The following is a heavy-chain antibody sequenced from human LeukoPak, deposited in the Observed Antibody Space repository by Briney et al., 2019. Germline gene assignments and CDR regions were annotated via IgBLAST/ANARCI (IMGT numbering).Heavy chain of an antibody. J-gene: IGHJ4*02. CDR2: VSGSGATT. CDR1: ESTFSTYA. V-gene: IGHV3-23*01. CDR3: AKPMTRTMVRGVPPSDY. Sequence: PGGSRRLSCAASESTFSTYAMSWVRQARGKGLNWVSAVSGSGATTYYADSVKGRFTISRDNSKNTLYLQMNILRAEDTAVYYCAKPMTRTMVRGVPPSDYWGQGTLVTVSS. D-gene: IGHD3-10*01.